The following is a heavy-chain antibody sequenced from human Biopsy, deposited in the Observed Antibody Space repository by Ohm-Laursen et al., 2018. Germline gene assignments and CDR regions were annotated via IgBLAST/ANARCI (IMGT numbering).Heavy chain of an antibody. CDR1: GFTFNNYG. D-gene: IGHD5-18*01. V-gene: IGHV3-30*18. CDR2: IFYDGSNT. CDR3: AKDRYNYTPIGGFSMDV. J-gene: IGHJ6*02. Sequence: SLRLSCAAPGFTFNNYGMQWVRQAPGKGLEWVAFIFYDGSNTYYADSVKGRFTISRDNSRDTLYLQMSSLRAEDTAVYYCAKDRYNYTPIGGFSMDVWGHGTTVTVSS.